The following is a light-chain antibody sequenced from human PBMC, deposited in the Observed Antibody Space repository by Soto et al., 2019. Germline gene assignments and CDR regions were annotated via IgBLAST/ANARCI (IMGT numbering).Light chain of an antibody. CDR3: ATWDDSLSGPV. V-gene: IGLV1-47*02. CDR2: LDN. CDR1: SSNIGGNY. Sequence: QLVLIQPPSASGTPGQRVTISCSGSSSNIGGNYVYWYQHLPGTAPKLLVSLDNQRPSGVPDRFSGSKSGTSASLTISGLRSEDEAHYYCATWDDSLSGPVFGGGTKVTVL. J-gene: IGLJ2*01.